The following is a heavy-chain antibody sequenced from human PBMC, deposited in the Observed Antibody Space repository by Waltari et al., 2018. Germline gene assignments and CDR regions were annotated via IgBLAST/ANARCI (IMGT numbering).Heavy chain of an antibody. CDR3: ARETHMYSGSYYDWFFDY. J-gene: IGHJ4*02. V-gene: IGHV4-59*01. CDR2: IYYSGST. CDR1: GGSISSYY. Sequence: QVQLQESGPGLVKPSETLSLTCTVSGGSISSYYWSWIRQPPGKGLEWIGYIYYSGSTNYNPSLKSRVTRSVDTSKNQFSLKLSSVTAADTAVYYCARETHMYSGSYYDWFFDYWGQGTLVTVSS. D-gene: IGHD1-26*01.